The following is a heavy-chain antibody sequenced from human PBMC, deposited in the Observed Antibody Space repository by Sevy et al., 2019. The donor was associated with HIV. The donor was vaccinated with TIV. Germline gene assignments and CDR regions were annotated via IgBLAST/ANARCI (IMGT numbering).Heavy chain of an antibody. CDR2: ITWDGGRT. CDR1: GVKFDDYA. J-gene: IGHJ4*02. CDR3: AKDLRRGVILTGYLNY. Sequence: SLKISCTASGVKFDDYAMHWVRQPPGKGLEWVSGITWDGGRTGYADSVKGRFIISRDNTNSSLYLQMNSLRAEDRAFDYCAKDLRRGVILTGYLNYCGQGILVTVSS. V-gene: IGHV3-9*01. D-gene: IGHD3-9*01.